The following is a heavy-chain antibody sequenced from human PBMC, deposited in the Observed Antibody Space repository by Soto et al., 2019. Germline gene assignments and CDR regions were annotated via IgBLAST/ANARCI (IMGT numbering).Heavy chain of an antibody. Sequence: WGSLRLSCAASEFTFITYAISFFRHSPFKWLEWVSSIGSGGSPTYYADSVKGRFTISRDNSKNTLYLQMNSLRAEDTAVYYCAKGALSTYFDWGQGTLVTVSS. D-gene: IGHD3-9*01. CDR2: IGSGGSPT. CDR3: AKGALSTYFD. J-gene: IGHJ4*02. V-gene: IGHV3-23*01. CDR1: EFTFITYA.